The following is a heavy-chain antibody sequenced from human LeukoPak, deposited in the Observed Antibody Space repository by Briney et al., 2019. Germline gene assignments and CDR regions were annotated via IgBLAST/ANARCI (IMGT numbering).Heavy chain of an antibody. CDR2: INSDGSST. CDR1: GFTFSSYW. CDR3: ALSMTTVTNDY. V-gene: IGHV3-74*01. J-gene: IGHJ4*02. Sequence: PGGSLRLSCAASGFTFSSYWMHWVRQASGKGLVWVSRINSDGSSTSYADSVKGRFTISRDNAKNTLYLQMNSLRAEDTAVYYCALSMTTVTNDYWGQGTLVTVSS. D-gene: IGHD4-17*01.